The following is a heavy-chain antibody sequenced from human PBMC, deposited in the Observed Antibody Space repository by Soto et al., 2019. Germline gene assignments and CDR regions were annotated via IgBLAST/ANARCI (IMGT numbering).Heavy chain of an antibody. Sequence: GGSLRLSCAASGFNFGLYAMTWVRQAPGKRLEWVSEISSSSGRTTRYADSVRGRFTISRDNSRNTLYLEMTNLRADDTATYFRAQMNVLTSSAFDVWGQGTLVTVSS. CDR2: ISSSSGRTT. CDR1: GFNFGLYA. CDR3: AQMNVLTSSAFDV. D-gene: IGHD3-9*01. J-gene: IGHJ3*01. V-gene: IGHV3-23*01.